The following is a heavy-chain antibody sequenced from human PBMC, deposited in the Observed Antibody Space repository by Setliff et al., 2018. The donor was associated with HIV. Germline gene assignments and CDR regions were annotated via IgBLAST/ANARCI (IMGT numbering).Heavy chain of an antibody. Sequence: ASVKVSCKASGYMFSGFHMHWVRQAAGQGLEWMGRINPNSGGTNYAQKFQGRVTMTRDTSISTASMELSRLRSDDTAVYYCARDWAEDYYGSGSFQYWGQGTLVTVSS. CDR1: GYMFSGFH. D-gene: IGHD3-10*01. CDR3: ARDWAEDYYGSGSFQY. CDR2: INPNSGGT. V-gene: IGHV1-2*06. J-gene: IGHJ1*01.